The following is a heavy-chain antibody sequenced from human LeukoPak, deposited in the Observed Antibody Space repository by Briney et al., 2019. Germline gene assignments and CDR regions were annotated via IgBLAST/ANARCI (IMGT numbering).Heavy chain of an antibody. CDR1: GYTFTSYD. CDR3: ARGGLRSDYYGSGSYHFDY. J-gene: IGHJ4*02. V-gene: IGHV1-8*01. Sequence: ASVKVPCKASGYTFTSYDINWVRQATGQGLEWMGWMNPNSGNTGYAQKFQGRVTMTRNTSISTAYMELSSLRSEDTAVYYCARGGLRSDYYGSGSYHFDYWGQGTLVTVSS. D-gene: IGHD3-10*01. CDR2: MNPNSGNT.